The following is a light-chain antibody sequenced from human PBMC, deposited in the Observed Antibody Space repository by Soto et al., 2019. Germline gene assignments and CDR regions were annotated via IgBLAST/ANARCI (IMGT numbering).Light chain of an antibody. CDR2: GAS. V-gene: IGKV3-15*01. CDR1: QSVSSN. CDR3: QQYNNWLRGT. Sequence: EIVMTQSPATLSVSPGERATLSCRASQSVSSNLAWYQQKPGQAPRLLIYGASTKATGIPARFSGSGSGTECTLTISSVQSEDFAVYYCQQYNNWLRGTFGQGTKVEI. J-gene: IGKJ1*01.